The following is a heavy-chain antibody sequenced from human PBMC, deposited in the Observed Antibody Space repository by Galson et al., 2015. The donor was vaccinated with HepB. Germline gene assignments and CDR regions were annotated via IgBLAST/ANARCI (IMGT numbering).Heavy chain of an antibody. J-gene: IGHJ6*03. CDR1: GFTFSSYW. CDR3: AREQWLTGSGYYMDV. V-gene: IGHV3-74*01. CDR2: INSDGSST. D-gene: IGHD6-19*01. Sequence: SLRLSCAASGFTFSSYWMHWVRQAPGKGLVWVSRINSDGSSTSYADSVKGRFTISRDNAKNTLYLQMNSLRAEDTAVYYCAREQWLTGSGYYMDVWGKGTTVTVSS.